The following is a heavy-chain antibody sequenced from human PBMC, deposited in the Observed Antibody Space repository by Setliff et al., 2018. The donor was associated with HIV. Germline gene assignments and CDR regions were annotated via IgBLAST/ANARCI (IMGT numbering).Heavy chain of an antibody. CDR1: GASFKDYY. CDR3: ASLRRSNLFPWFGP. D-gene: IGHD6-13*01. V-gene: IGHV4-34*01. CDR2: ISQSGSA. J-gene: IGHJ5*02. Sequence: PSETLSLTCAVYGASFKDYYWNWVRQPPGKGLEWIGEISQSGSAIYHPSLKSRVSMSVDTSKNQFSLKLKSVTAADTAMYYCASLRRSNLFPWFGPWGQGTLVTVSS.